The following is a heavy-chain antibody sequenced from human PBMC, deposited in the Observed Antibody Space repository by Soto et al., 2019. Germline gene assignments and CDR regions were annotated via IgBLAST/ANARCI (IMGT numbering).Heavy chain of an antibody. Sequence: GGSLRLSCQASGFNFDNYGMHWVRQAPGKGLEWVAVITYDGSFQYYADSVKGRFTISRDNSKNTLSLHLNTLKPEDTAVYHCAKDRVGGTFYTPLGFWGQGTLVTVSS. CDR2: ITYDGSFQ. J-gene: IGHJ4*02. V-gene: IGHV3-30*18. D-gene: IGHD1-7*01. CDR1: GFNFDNYG. CDR3: AKDRVGGTFYTPLGF.